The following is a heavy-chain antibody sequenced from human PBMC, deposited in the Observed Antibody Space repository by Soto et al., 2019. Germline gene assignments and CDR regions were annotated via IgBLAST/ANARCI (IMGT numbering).Heavy chain of an antibody. J-gene: IGHJ5*02. CDR3: APLVAALSKNWFDP. CDR1: GGTFSSYA. Sequence: SVKVSCKASGGTFSSYAISWVRQAPGQGLEWMGGIIPIFGTANYAQKFQGRVTITADKSTSTAYMELSSLRSEDTAVYYCAPLVAALSKNWFDPWGQGTLVTVSS. D-gene: IGHD6-6*01. CDR2: IIPIFGTA. V-gene: IGHV1-69*06.